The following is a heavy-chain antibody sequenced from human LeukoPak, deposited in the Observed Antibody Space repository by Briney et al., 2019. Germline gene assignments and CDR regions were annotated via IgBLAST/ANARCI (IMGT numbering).Heavy chain of an antibody. D-gene: IGHD3-16*01. CDR1: GGSISSGSYY. CDR3: ARGERLQNWFDP. J-gene: IGHJ5*02. V-gene: IGHV4-61*02. CDR2: IYTSGST. Sequence: TSETLSLTCTVSGGSISSGSYYWSWIRQPAGKGLEWIGRIYTSGSTNYNPSLKSRVTISVDTSKNQFSLKLSSVTAADTAVYYCARGERLQNWFDPWGQGTLVTVSS.